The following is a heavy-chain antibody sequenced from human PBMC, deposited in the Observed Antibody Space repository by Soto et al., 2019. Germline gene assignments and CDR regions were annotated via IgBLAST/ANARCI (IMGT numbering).Heavy chain of an antibody. Sequence: EVQLLESGGGLVQPGGSLRLSCAASGFTFSSYAMSWVRQAPGKGLEWVSAISGSGGSTYYADSVKGRFTISRDNSKNTLYLQMNSLRAEDTAVYYCATTMVRGVSGDYWGQGTLVTVSS. CDR1: GFTFSSYA. CDR3: ATTMVRGVSGDY. J-gene: IGHJ4*02. CDR2: ISGSGGST. V-gene: IGHV3-23*01. D-gene: IGHD3-10*01.